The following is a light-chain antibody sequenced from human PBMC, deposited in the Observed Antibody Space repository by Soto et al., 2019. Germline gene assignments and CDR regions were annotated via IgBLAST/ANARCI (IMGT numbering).Light chain of an antibody. V-gene: IGKV1-17*01. CDR3: QHYNSYSEA. Sequence: IQMTQSPSSLSASVGDRVTITCRASQDIRNDLGWYQQKPGKAPNLLIYGASSLQSGVPSRFSGSGSGTEFTLTISSLQPDDFATYYCQHYNSYSEAFGQGTKVDIK. J-gene: IGKJ1*01. CDR2: GAS. CDR1: QDIRND.